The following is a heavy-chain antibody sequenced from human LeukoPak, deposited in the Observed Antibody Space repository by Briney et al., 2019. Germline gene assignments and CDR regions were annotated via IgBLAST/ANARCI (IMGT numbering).Heavy chain of an antibody. CDR2: IKQDGSEK. J-gene: IGHJ4*02. CDR1: GFTFSSYW. V-gene: IGHV3-7*01. CDR3: ARGQYSSGWYAPPPYYFDY. D-gene: IGHD6-19*01. Sequence: GGSLRLSCAASGFTFSSYWMSWVRQAPGKGLEWVANIKQDGSEKYYVDSVKGRFTISRDNAKNSLYLQMNSLRAEDTAVYYCARGQYSSGWYAPPPYYFDYWGQGTLVTVSS.